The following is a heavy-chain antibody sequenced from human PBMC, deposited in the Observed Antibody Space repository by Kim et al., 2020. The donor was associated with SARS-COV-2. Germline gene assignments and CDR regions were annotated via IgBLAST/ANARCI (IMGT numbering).Heavy chain of an antibody. Sequence: GGSLRLSCAASGFTFSGSAMHWVRQASGKGLEWVGRIRSKANSYATAYAASVTGRFTISRDDSKNTAYLQMNSLKTEHTAVYYRTNWNDEYYYGMDVWGQGTTVTVSS. CDR2: IRSKANSYAT. D-gene: IGHD1-1*01. J-gene: IGHJ6*02. CDR3: TNWNDEYYYGMDV. V-gene: IGHV3-73*01. CDR1: GFTFSGSA.